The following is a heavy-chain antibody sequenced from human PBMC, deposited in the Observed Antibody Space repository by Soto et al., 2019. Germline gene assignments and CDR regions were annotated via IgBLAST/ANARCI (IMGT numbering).Heavy chain of an antibody. V-gene: IGHV3-33*01. CDR2: IWYDGSNK. CDR1: GFTFSTYG. J-gene: IGHJ4*02. D-gene: IGHD5-18*01. Sequence: QVQLVESGGGVVQPGKSLRLSCAASGFTFSTYGMHWVRQXPGKGLEWVAVIWYDGSNKYHGDSLKGRFTISRDNSKNTLYLQINNLRAEDTAVYYCGRDGALGDTAVVDSWGQGTLVTVSS. CDR3: GRDGALGDTAVVDS.